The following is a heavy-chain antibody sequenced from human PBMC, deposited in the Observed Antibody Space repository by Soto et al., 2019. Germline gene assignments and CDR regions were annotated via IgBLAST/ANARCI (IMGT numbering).Heavy chain of an antibody. D-gene: IGHD3-3*01. CDR2: IYHSGST. CDR3: ASAFWSGYRNWFDP. CDR1: GGSISSSNW. Sequence: SETLSLTCAVSGGSISSSNWWSRVRQPPVKGLEWIGEIYHSGSTNYNPSLKSRVTISVAKSKDQFSLKLSSVTAADTAVDYCASAFWSGYRNWFDPWGQGTMVTVSS. V-gene: IGHV4-4*02. J-gene: IGHJ5*02.